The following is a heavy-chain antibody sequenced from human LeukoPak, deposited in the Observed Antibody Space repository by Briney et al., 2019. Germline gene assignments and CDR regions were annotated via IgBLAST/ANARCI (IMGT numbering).Heavy chain of an antibody. CDR2: ISSSGSTV. CDR1: GFTFSSYE. J-gene: IGHJ3*02. Sequence: GGSLRLSCTASGFTFSSYEMNWVRQAPGKGLEWVSYISSSGSTVHYADSVKGRFSISRDNAKNSLFLQMNSLRAEDTAVYYCASRTHYYGSGSGAFDIWGQGTRVSVSS. V-gene: IGHV3-48*03. CDR3: ASRTHYYGSGSGAFDI. D-gene: IGHD3-10*01.